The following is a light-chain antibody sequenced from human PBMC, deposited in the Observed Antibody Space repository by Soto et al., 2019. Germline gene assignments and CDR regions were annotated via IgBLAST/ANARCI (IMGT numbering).Light chain of an antibody. V-gene: IGKV1-5*03. Sequence: DIQMTQSPSTLSASVGDRVTITCRASQTISSWLAWYQQKKGKAPKLLIYKASTLKSGVPSRFSGSGSGTEFTPSISRLQPDDFETDYCQHYNSYSEAFGQGTKVDIK. CDR3: QHYNSYSEA. CDR2: KAS. J-gene: IGKJ1*01. CDR1: QTISSW.